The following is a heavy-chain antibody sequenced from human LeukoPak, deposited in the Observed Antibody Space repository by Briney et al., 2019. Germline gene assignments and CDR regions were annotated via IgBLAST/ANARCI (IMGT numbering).Heavy chain of an antibody. CDR2: ISAYNGNT. V-gene: IGHV1-18*01. CDR3: ARVTGGPAAIFDQLYYYYYYGMDV. Sequence: APVKVSCKASGYTFTSYGISWVRQAPGQGLEWMGWISAYNGNTNYAQKLQGRVTMTTDTSTSTAYMELRSLRSDDTAVYYCARVTGGPAAIFDQLYYYYYYGMDVWGQGTTVTVSS. CDR1: GYTFTSYG. J-gene: IGHJ6*02. D-gene: IGHD2-2*01.